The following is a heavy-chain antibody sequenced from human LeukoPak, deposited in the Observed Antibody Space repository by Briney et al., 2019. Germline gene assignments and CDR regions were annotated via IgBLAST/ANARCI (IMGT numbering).Heavy chain of an antibody. J-gene: IGHJ4*02. CDR2: ISYDGSNK. CDR3: ARDRRGIAAAGPDY. D-gene: IGHD6-13*01. V-gene: IGHV3-30*19. Sequence: GRSLRLSCAVSGFTINNQAMHWVRQVPGKGLEWVAVISYDGSNKYYADSVKGRFTISRDNSKNTLYLQMNSLRAEDTAVYYCARDRRGIAAAGPDYWGQGTLVTVSS. CDR1: GFTINNQA.